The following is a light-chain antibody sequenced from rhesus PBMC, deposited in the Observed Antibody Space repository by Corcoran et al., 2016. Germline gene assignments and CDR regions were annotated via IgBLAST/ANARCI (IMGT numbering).Light chain of an antibody. Sequence: DIVLTQSPASLAVSPGQRATITCRASESVSVVGINLIHWYQQKPGQHPKLLIYQATTKATGVPARFSGSGSGTDFTLTINPLEADDAADYYCLQGKNSPRTFGQGTKVEIK. CDR3: LQGKNSPRT. CDR1: ESVSVVGINL. CDR2: QAT. V-gene: IGKV7-13*01. J-gene: IGKJ1*01.